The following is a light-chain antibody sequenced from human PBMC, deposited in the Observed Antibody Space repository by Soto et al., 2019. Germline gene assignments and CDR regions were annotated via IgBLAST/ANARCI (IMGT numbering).Light chain of an antibody. CDR3: QQYDSLPYT. Sequence: EIQMTQSPSSLSPSLGDRVTITCQASQDINDYSNWYQQKPGKAPRLLIYGASFLEVGVPSRFSGSGSGTHFTLTISSLQPEDVATYYCQQYDSLPYTFGQGTRLEIK. CDR1: QDINDY. V-gene: IGKV1-33*01. J-gene: IGKJ2*01. CDR2: GAS.